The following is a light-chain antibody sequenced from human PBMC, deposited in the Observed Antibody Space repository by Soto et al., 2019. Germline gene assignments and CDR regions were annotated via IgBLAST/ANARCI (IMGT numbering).Light chain of an antibody. CDR2: GAS. V-gene: IGKV3-20*01. CDR3: QQYDSSPQT. J-gene: IGKJ1*01. CDR1: QSVNSGY. Sequence: EIVLRQSPGTLSLSPGERAMLSCRASQSVNSGYLAWYQQKRGQAPRLLMYGASNRATDIPDRFSGSGSGTDFTLTISRLEPEDFAVYYCQQYDSSPQTFGQGTKVEIK.